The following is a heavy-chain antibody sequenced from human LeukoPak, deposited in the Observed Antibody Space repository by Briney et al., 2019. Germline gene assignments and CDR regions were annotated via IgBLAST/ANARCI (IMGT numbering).Heavy chain of an antibody. CDR2: IYYSGNT. J-gene: IGHJ4*02. V-gene: IGHV4-31*03. CDR1: GGSISGGAYY. Sequence: SETLSLTCTVSGGSISGGAYYWSWIRQHPGKGLEWIGYIYYSGNTYYNPSLKSRVAISVDTSKKQFSLKLSSVTAADTAVSYYAWVVYWDTWGYFVFWGQGTLVPVS. D-gene: IGHD2-8*02. CDR3: AWVVYWDTWGYFVF.